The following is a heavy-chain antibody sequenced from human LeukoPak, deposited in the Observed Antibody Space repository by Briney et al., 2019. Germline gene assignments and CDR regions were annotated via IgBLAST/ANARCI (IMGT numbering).Heavy chain of an antibody. CDR1: GYTFTGYY. J-gene: IGHJ4*02. V-gene: IGHV1-2*02. Sequence: ASVKVSCKASGYTFTGYYIHWVRQAPGQGLEWMGWINPSSGGTNYAQKFQGRVTMTRDTSISTAYMELSRLRSDDTAVYYCASIVVVVAALDYWGQGTLVTVSS. CDR3: ASIVVVVAALDY. CDR2: INPSSGGT. D-gene: IGHD2-15*01.